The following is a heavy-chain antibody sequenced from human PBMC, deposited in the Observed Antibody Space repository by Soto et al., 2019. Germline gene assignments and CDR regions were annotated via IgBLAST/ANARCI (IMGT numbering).Heavy chain of an antibody. J-gene: IGHJ4*02. Sequence: SETLSLTCTFSCGSVISGSYYWSWIRQPPGKGLEWIGYIYYSGSTNYNPSLKSRVTISVDTSKNQFSLKLSSVTAADTAVYYCARRSDYYDSSGYYYGDLPFDYWGQGTLVTVSS. CDR3: ARRSDYYDSSGYYYGDLPFDY. D-gene: IGHD3-22*01. CDR2: IYYSGST. CDR1: CGSVISGSYY. V-gene: IGHV4-61*01.